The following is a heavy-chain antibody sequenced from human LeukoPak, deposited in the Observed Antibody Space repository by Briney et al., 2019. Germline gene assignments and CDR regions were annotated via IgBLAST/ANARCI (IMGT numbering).Heavy chain of an antibody. D-gene: IGHD6-13*01. CDR3: ARGDIAAAEPNFDY. CDR1: GVSISSHY. J-gene: IGHJ4*02. Sequence: PSETLSLTCSVSGVSISSHYWSWIRQPAGEGLEWIGRIYYSGSTNYNPSLKSRVTISVDTSKNQFSLKLSSVTAADTAVYYCARGDIAAAEPNFDYWGQGTLVTVSS. CDR2: IYYSGST. V-gene: IGHV4-59*11.